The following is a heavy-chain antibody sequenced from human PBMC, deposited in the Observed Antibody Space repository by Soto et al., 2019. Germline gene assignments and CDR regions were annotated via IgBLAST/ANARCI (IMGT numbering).Heavy chain of an antibody. CDR3: ARGVTTTAGDYFDY. Sequence: GASVKVSCKASGGTFSSYAISWVRQAPGQGLEWMGGIIPIFGTANYAQKFQGRVTITADESTSTAYMELSSLRSEDTAVYYCARGVTTTAGDYFDYWGQGTLVTVSS. CDR2: IIPIFGTA. V-gene: IGHV1-69*13. D-gene: IGHD4-17*01. CDR1: GGTFSSYA. J-gene: IGHJ4*02.